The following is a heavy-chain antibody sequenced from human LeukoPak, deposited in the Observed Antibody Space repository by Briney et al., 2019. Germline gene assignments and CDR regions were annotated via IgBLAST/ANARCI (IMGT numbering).Heavy chain of an antibody. CDR1: GFTFSSYE. Sequence: GSLRLSCAASGFTFSSYEMNWVRQAPGKGLEWVSYISSSGSTIYYADSVKGRFTISRDNAKNTLYLQMNSLRAEDTAVYYCAREFRGYYYDSSGSFDYWGQGTLVTVSS. V-gene: IGHV3-48*03. D-gene: IGHD3-22*01. CDR3: AREFRGYYYDSSGSFDY. J-gene: IGHJ4*02. CDR2: ISSSGSTI.